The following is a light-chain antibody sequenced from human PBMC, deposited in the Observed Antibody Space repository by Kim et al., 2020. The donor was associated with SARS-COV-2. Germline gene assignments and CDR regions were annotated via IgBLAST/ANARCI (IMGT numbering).Light chain of an antibody. J-gene: IGLJ1*01. CDR2: SDN. CDR3: ATWDERPMSFV. Sequence: QSVLTQPSSASGTPGQRVTISCSGSSSNIGTNTVSWYRQLPGTAPKLLIYSDNQRLSGVPDRFSGSRSGTSASLAISGLQSDDEADYYCATWDERPMSFVFGSGTKVTVL. V-gene: IGLV1-44*01. CDR1: SSNIGTNT.